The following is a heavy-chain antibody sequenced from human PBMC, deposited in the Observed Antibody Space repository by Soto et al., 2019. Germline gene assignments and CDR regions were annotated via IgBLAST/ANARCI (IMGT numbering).Heavy chain of an antibody. J-gene: IGHJ4*02. CDR2: IYHSGST. V-gene: IGHV4-30-2*01. D-gene: IGHD2-2*01. CDR3: ATVPDY. CDR1: GGSISSGGYS. Sequence: QLQLQESGSGLVKPSQTLSLTCDVSGGSISSGGYSWSWIRQPPGKGLEWIAYIYHSGSTYYNPSLQRPVTTSGDRSQHQFSLQLSSVTAADTAVYYCATVPDYWGQGTLVTVSS.